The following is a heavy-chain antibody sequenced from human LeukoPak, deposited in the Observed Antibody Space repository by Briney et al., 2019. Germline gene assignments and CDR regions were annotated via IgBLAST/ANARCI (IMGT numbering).Heavy chain of an antibody. CDR2: INWRSDFI. D-gene: IGHD3-3*02. Sequence: GGSLRLSCAASGFTFSDYYMSWIRQAPGKGLEWVSGINWRSDFISYAGSVKGRFTIYRDNAKKSVYLEMDSLRVEDTALYYCAKDLARPTSSRIYGFDIWGQGTVVTVSS. V-gene: IGHV3-11*05. J-gene: IGHJ3*02. CDR1: GFTFSDYY. CDR3: AKDLARPTSSRIYGFDI.